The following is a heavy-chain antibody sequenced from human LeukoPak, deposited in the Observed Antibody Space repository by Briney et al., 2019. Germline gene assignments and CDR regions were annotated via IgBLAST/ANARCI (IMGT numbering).Heavy chain of an antibody. CDR1: GGSISSYY. D-gene: IGHD7-27*01. V-gene: IGHV4-59*01. Sequence: SETLSLTCTVSGGSISSYYWSWIRQPPGKGLEWIGYIYYSGSTNYNPSLKSRGTISVDTSKNQFSLKLSSVTAADTAVYYCARDLGTPYYYMDVWGKGTTVTVSS. CDR2: IYYSGST. CDR3: ARDLGTPYYYMDV. J-gene: IGHJ6*03.